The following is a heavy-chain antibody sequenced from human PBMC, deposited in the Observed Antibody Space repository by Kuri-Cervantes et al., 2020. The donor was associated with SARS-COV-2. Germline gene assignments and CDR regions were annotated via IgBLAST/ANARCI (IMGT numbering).Heavy chain of an antibody. Sequence: ASVKVSCKASGYTFTSYYMHWVRQAPGQGLEWMGIINPSGGSTSYAQKFQGRVTMTRDTSTSTVYMELSSLRSDDTAVYYCARDEFRSSGWPRGGGMDVWGQGTTVTVSS. CDR1: GYTFTSYY. J-gene: IGHJ6*02. V-gene: IGHV1-46*01. CDR3: ARDEFRSSGWPRGGGMDV. D-gene: IGHD6-19*01. CDR2: INPSGGST.